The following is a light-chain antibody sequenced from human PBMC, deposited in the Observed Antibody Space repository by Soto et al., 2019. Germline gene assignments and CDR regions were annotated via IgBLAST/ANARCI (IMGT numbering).Light chain of an antibody. CDR3: SSYVGSSTLL. CDR1: SSDVGNYNL. CDR2: EGS. J-gene: IGLJ2*01. V-gene: IGLV2-23*01. Sequence: QSALTQPASVSGSPGQSITISCTGTSSDVGNYNLVSWYQQHPGKAPKLMICEGSKRPSGVSNRFSGSKSGNTASLTISGLQAEDEADYYCSSYVGSSTLLFGGGTKLTVL.